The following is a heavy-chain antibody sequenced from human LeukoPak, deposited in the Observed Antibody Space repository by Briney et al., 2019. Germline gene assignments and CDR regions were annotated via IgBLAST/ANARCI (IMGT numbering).Heavy chain of an antibody. V-gene: IGHV4-59*01. J-gene: IGHJ5*02. CDR1: GGSISNYY. D-gene: IGHD3-16*01. CDR3: ARQSASYPWRSWFDP. CDR2: VYYSGTT. Sequence: SETLSLTCTLSGGSISNYYWSWIRQPPGKGLEWIGYVYYSGTTNYNPSLKSRVTISVDTSRKQFSLKLSSVTAADTAVYYCARQSASYPWRSWFDPWGHGTLVTVSS.